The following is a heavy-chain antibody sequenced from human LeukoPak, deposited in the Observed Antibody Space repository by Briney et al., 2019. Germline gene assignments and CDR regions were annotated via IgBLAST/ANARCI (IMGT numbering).Heavy chain of an antibody. D-gene: IGHD2-2*01. Sequence: PSGTLSLTCAVSGGSISTNNWWTWVRQPPGKGLEWIGEIHHSGSTDYNPSLKSRVTISPDKSKNQFSLTLTSVTAADTAVYYCARVARCTSCFNVDYWGQGTLVTVSS. CDR2: IHHSGST. CDR1: GGSISTNNW. J-gene: IGHJ4*02. V-gene: IGHV4-4*02. CDR3: ARVARCTSCFNVDY.